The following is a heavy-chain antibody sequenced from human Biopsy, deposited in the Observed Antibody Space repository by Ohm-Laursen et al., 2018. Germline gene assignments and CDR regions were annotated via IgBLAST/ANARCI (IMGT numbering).Heavy chain of an antibody. J-gene: IGHJ6*02. CDR2: IYYTGST. D-gene: IGHD3-22*01. CDR3: VRGVDYYDPYHYYALDV. V-gene: IGHV4-59*12. CDR1: GESFNGYY. Sequence: SETLSLTCSVYGESFNGYYWTWIRQPPGKGLEWIGYIYYTGSTNYNPSVKSRVTISVDTSKNQLSLKVRSVTAADTAVYYCVRGVDYYDPYHYYALDVWGQGTTVTVSS.